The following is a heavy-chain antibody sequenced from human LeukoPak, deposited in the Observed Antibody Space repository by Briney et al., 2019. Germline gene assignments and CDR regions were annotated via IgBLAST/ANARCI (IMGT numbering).Heavy chain of an antibody. J-gene: IGHJ4*02. CDR2: ISYDGSNK. CDR3: AKDRGTSGWIQLWEDY. V-gene: IGHV3-30*18. CDR1: GFIFSDYG. D-gene: IGHD5-18*01. Sequence: QSGGSLRLSCAASGFIFSDYGMHWVRQAPGKGLEWVAVISYDGSNKYYADSVKGRFTISRDNSKNTLYLQMNSLRAEDTAVYYCAKDRGTSGWIQLWEDYWGQGTLVTVSS.